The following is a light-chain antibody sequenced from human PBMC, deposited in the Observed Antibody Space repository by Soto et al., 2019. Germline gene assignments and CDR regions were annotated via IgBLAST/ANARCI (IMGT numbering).Light chain of an antibody. CDR1: QSISSW. V-gene: IGKV1-5*03. CDR3: QHYGSYSRT. J-gene: IGKJ1*01. Sequence: DIQMTQSPSTLSASVGDRVTITCRASQSISSWLAWYQQKPGKAPKLLIYKASNLESGVPSRFSGIGYGTEFTLSINSLQPDDFATYYCQHYGSYSRTFGQGTKVEIK. CDR2: KAS.